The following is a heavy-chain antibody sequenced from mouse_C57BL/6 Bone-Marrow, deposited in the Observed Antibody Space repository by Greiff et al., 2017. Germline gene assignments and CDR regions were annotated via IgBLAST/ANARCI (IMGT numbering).Heavy chain of an antibody. CDR1: GYAFTNYL. Sequence: VQLQQSGAELVRPGTSVKVSCKASGYAFTNYLIEWVKQRPGQGLEWIGVINPGSGGTNYNEKFKGKETLTADKSSSTAYMQLSSLTSEDSAVYFCAREEGLLRFDYWGQGTTRTVSS. CDR2: INPGSGGT. J-gene: IGHJ2*01. V-gene: IGHV1-54*01. CDR3: AREEGLLRFDY. D-gene: IGHD2-3*01.